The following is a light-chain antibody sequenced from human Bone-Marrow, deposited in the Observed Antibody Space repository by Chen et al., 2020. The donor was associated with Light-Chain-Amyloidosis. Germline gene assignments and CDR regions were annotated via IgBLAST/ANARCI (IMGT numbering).Light chain of an antibody. Sequence: EIVMTQSTATLSLSPGERATLSCRASHSVSSNLAWYQQKPGQAPRLLIYGAFTSATGIPARFSGGGSGTEFTLTIRSLQSEDFAVYYCQQYNDWPRTFGQGIRVEIK. CDR3: QQYNDWPRT. CDR2: GAF. V-gene: IGKV3-15*01. CDR1: HSVSSN. J-gene: IGKJ1*01.